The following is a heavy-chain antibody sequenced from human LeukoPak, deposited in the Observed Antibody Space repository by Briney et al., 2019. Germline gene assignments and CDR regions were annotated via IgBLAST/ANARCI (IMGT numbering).Heavy chain of an antibody. Sequence: GGSLRLSCAASGFTFSSYSMNWVRQAPGKGLEWVSSISSSSSYIYYADSVKGRFTISRDNAKNSLYLQMNSLRAEDTAVYYCASLADIEAGAVRYWGQGTLVTVSS. V-gene: IGHV3-21*01. CDR1: GFTFSSYS. J-gene: IGHJ4*02. CDR3: ASLADIEAGAVRY. CDR2: ISSSSSYI. D-gene: IGHD1-26*01.